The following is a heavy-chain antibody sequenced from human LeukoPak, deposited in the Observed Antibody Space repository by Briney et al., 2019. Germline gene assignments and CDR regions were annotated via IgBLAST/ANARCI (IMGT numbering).Heavy chain of an antibody. Sequence: SETLSLTCAVYGGSFSGYYWSWIRQPPGKGLEWIGEINHSGSTNYNPSLKSRVTISVDTSKNQFSLKLSSVTAADTAMYYCARGPLRYDILTGYSAYYYYGMDVWGQGTTVTVSS. J-gene: IGHJ6*02. CDR2: INHSGST. V-gene: IGHV4-34*01. CDR1: GGSFSGYY. D-gene: IGHD3-9*01. CDR3: ARGPLRYDILTGYSAYYYYGMDV.